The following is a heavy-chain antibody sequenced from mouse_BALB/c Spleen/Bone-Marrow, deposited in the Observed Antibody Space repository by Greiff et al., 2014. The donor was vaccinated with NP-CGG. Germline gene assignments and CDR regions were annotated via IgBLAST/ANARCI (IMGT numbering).Heavy chain of an antibody. V-gene: IGHV1-4*01. CDR3: AKRDYGPFYALDY. CDR1: GYTFTSFT. J-gene: IGHJ4*01. CDR2: INPSSGYT. D-gene: IGHD1-2*01. Sequence: VQLQQSXAELARPGASVKMSCKASGYTFTSFTIHWVKQRPGQGLEWIGYINPSSGYTNYNQNFKDKATLTADKSASTAYMQLTSLTSEDSAVYYCAKRDYGPFYALDYWGQGTSVTVSS.